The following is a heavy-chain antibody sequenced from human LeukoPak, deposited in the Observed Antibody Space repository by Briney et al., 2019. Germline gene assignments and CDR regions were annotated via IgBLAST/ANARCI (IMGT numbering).Heavy chain of an antibody. CDR1: GFTFSSYG. J-gene: IGHJ6*02. V-gene: IGHV3-30*03. Sequence: GRSLRLSCAASGFTFSSYGMHWVRQAPGKGLEWVAVISYDGSNKYYADSVKGRFTISRDNSKNTLYLQMNSLRAEDTAVYYCARVGRPITMAHYYYGMDVWGQGTTVTVSS. CDR3: ARVGRPITMAHYYYGMDV. CDR2: ISYDGSNK. D-gene: IGHD3-10*01.